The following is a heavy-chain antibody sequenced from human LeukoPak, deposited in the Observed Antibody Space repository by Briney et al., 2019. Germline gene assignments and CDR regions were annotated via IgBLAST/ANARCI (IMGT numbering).Heavy chain of an antibody. CDR3: ARGHGKLHIDY. Sequence: GSLRLSCAASGFTFSSYWMSWIRQPPGKGLEWIGEINQSGSTNYNPSLKSRVTISVDTSKNQFSLKLSSVTAADTAVYYCARGHGKLHIDYWGQGTLVTVSS. CDR2: INQSGST. V-gene: IGHV4-34*01. CDR1: GFTFSSYW. J-gene: IGHJ4*02. D-gene: IGHD1-26*01.